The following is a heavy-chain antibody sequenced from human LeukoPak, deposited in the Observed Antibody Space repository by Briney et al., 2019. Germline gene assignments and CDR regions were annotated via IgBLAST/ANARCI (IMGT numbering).Heavy chain of an antibody. CDR3: ARRGANSGSYSHFDL. CDR1: GGSISNYY. D-gene: IGHD1-26*01. J-gene: IGHJ2*01. CDR2: IYYSGST. Sequence: SETLSLTCTVSGGSISNYYGNWIRQPPGKGLEWVGNIYYSGSTKYNPSLKSRVTISVDTSKNQFSLKLSSLTAADTAVYYCARRGANSGSYSHFDLWGRGTLVTVSS. V-gene: IGHV4-59*01.